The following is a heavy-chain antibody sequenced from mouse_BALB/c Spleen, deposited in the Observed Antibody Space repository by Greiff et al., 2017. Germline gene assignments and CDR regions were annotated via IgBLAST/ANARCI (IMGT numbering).Heavy chain of an antibody. CDR2: IDPANGNT. J-gene: IGHJ1*01. Sequence: VQLKQSGAELVKPGASVKLSCTASGFNIKDTYMHWVKQRPEQGLEWIGRIDPANGNTKYDPKFQGKATITADTSSNTAYLQLSSLTSEDTAVYYCARSAYYGNYVHFDVWGAGTTVTVSS. CDR1: GFNIKDTY. D-gene: IGHD2-10*01. V-gene: IGHV14-3*02. CDR3: ARSAYYGNYVHFDV.